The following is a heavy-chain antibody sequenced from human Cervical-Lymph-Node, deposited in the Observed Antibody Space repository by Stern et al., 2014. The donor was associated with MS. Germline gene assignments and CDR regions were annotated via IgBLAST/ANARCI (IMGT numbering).Heavy chain of an antibody. V-gene: IGHV3-66*01. Sequence: EVQLLESGGGLVQPGGSLRLSCAASGFTVSSNYMSWVRQAPGKGLEWVSVIYSGGSTYYADSVKGRFTISRDNSKNTLYLQMNSLRAEDTAVYYCARDKQQLHFDYWGQGTLVTVSS. CDR2: IYSGGST. CDR3: ARDKQQLHFDY. D-gene: IGHD6-13*01. CDR1: GFTVSSNY. J-gene: IGHJ4*02.